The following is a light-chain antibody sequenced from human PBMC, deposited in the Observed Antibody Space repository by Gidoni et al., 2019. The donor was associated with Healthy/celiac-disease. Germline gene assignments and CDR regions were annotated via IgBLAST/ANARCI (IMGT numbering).Light chain of an antibody. J-gene: IGLJ2*01. CDR2: EVS. Sequence: QSALTQPPSVSGSPGQSVTISGTGTSSDVGSYNRVSWYQQPPGTAPKLMIYEVSNRPSGVPDRFSGSKSGNTASLTISGLQAEDEADYYCSSYTSSSNVVFGGGTKLTVL. V-gene: IGLV2-18*02. CDR1: SSDVGSYNR. CDR3: SSYTSSSNVV.